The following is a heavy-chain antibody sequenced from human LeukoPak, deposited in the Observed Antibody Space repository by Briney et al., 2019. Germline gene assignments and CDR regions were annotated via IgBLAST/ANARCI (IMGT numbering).Heavy chain of an antibody. CDR1: EVSLTTRTMD. D-gene: IGHD2-21*02. J-gene: IGHJ6*03. CDR3: ARISFYNDPSGDILNYYFYYMDV. CDR2: IFSNDVK. Sequence: ASGPTVLKPTETLTLICTVSEVSLTTRTMDVTWIRQPPGKALKWLPHIFSNDVKSYRPSLKHRLTNSKDTSNSAVVLTMADMDHVETATYYCARISFYNDPSGDILNYYFYYMDVWGKGTTVPVS. V-gene: IGHV2-26*01.